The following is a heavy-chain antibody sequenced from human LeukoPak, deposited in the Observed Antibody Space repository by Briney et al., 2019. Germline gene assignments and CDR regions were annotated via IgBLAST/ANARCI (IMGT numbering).Heavy chain of an antibody. V-gene: IGHV3-23*01. CDR1: GYTFSSYA. J-gene: IGHJ3*02. D-gene: IGHD6-6*01. Sequence: GGSLRLSCAASGYTFSSYAMSWVRQAPGKGLEWVSAISGSGGSTYYADSVKGRLTISRDNSKNTLYLQMNSLRAEDTAVYYCAKGFDSSSDAFDIWGQGTMVTVSS. CDR3: AKGFDSSSDAFDI. CDR2: ISGSGGST.